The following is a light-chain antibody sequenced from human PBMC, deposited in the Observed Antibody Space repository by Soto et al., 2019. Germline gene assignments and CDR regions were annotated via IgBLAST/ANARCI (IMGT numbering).Light chain of an antibody. J-gene: IGKJ1*01. V-gene: IGKV3-20*01. CDR3: QQYGTPWT. CDR2: GAS. Sequence: EIVLTQSPGTLSLSPGERATLSCRASQSVRASYLAWLQQKPGQAPRLLVYGASSRATGIPDRFSGSGSGTDFTLTISRLEPEDCAVYYCQQYGTPWTFGPGTKVEIK. CDR1: QSVRASY.